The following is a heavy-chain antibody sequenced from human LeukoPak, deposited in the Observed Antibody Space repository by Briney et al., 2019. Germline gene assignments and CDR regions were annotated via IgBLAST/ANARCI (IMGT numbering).Heavy chain of an antibody. CDR3: ASSYSNSWYDY. CDR1: FASISSGGYY. CDR2: IFDSGNI. J-gene: IGHJ4*02. Sequence: SQTLSLTCTVSFASISSGGYYWTWIRQHPEKGLEWIGYIFDSGNIYYNPSLKSRLTISVDTSENQFSLKLTSVTAADTAICYCASSYSNSWYDYWGQGILVTVSS. D-gene: IGHD6-13*01. V-gene: IGHV4-31*03.